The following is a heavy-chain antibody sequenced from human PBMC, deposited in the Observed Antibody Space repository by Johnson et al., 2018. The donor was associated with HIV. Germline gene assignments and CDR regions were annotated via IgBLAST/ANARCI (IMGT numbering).Heavy chain of an antibody. J-gene: IGHJ3*02. D-gene: IGHD3-22*01. CDR3: ARLQSSGYWSFDAFDI. CDR1: GFTVSSNH. CDR2: IYSGGTT. Sequence: VESGGGLVQPGGSLRLSCAASGFTVSSNHMSWVRQAPGKGLEWVSFIYSGGTTYYADSVKGRFTISRDSSKNTLYLQMNSLRAEDTALYYCARLQSSGYWSFDAFDIWGEGTMVTVSS. V-gene: IGHV3-66*01.